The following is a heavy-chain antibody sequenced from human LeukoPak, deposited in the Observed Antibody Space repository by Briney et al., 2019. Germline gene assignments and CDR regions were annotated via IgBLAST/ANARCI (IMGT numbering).Heavy chain of an antibody. J-gene: IGHJ4*02. D-gene: IGHD5-12*01. CDR1: GYTFTSYG. CDR2: ISAYNDNT. V-gene: IGHV1-18*01. Sequence: ASVKVSCKASGYTFTSYGISWVRQAPGQGLEWMGWISAYNDNTNYAQKLQGRVTMTTDTSTSTAYMELRSLRSDDTAVYYCARLAGIVATINDGDYWGQGTLVTVSS. CDR3: ARLAGIVATINDGDY.